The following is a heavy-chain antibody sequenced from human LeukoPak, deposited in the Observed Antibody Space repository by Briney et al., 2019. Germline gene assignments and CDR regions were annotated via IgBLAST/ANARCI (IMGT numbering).Heavy chain of an antibody. CDR2: IKQDGSEK. D-gene: IGHD1-7*01. J-gene: IGHJ4*02. CDR3: ARMNYVSSGWGAPFDY. V-gene: IGHV3-7*01. CDR1: GFTFSSYR. Sequence: GGSLRLSCAASGFTFSSYRMSWVRQAPGKGLEWVANIKQDGSEKYYVDSVKGRFTISRDNAKNSLYLQMNSLRAEDTAVYYCARMNYVSSGWGAPFDYWGQGTLVTVSS.